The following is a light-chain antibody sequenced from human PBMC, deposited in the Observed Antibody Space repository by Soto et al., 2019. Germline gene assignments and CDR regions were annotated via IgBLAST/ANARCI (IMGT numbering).Light chain of an antibody. V-gene: IGKV3-20*01. CDR2: GAS. J-gene: IGKJ1*01. CDR3: QQFYNYFRT. CDR1: HTVINSY. Sequence: EIVLTQSPDTLSLSPGERATLSCRASHTVINSYLAWFQHRPGQAPRLLIYGASSRATGIPDKFSGSGSGTDFTLTISRLEPEDFATYYCQQFYNYFRTFGQGTKVEIK.